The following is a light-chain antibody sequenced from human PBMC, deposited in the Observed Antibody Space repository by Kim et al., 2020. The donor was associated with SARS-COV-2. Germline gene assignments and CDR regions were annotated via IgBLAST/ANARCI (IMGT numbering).Light chain of an antibody. CDR3: QSYDSSLRSSV. J-gene: IGLJ3*02. CDR2: GSS. Sequence: QSVLTQPPSVSGAPGQRVTISCTGSSSNIGSDYDVHWYQHVPGTAPKLLIYGSSSRPSGVPDRYSGSKSGTSASLAITGLQAEDEADYYCQSYDSSLRSSVFCGGTQLTVL. V-gene: IGLV1-40*01. CDR1: SSNIGSDYD.